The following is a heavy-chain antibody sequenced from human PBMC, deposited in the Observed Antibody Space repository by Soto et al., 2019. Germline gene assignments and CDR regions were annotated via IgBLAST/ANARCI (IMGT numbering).Heavy chain of an antibody. J-gene: IGHJ6*02. D-gene: IGHD2-8*01. CDR3: ARDPYHVLMVNAPNLYGMDV. V-gene: IGHV1-18*01. CDR1: GYTFTSYD. Sequence: ASVKVSRKASGYTFTSYDISWVRQAPGQGLEWMGRISTYNGNTNYPQSLQGRLTMTTDTSTTTAYMELRSLRSDDTAVYYCARDPYHVLMVNAPNLYGMDVWGQGTMVTVSS. CDR2: ISTYNGNT.